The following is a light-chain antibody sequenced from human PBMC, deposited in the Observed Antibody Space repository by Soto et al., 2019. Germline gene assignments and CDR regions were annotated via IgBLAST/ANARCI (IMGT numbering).Light chain of an antibody. CDR1: SSDVGSYNF. Sequence: QSALTQPNSVSGSPGQSITISCTGTSSDVGSYNFVSWFQQHPGKAPKLIIYEVANRPSGVSYRFSASKSGNTASLTISGLQAEDEADYYCTSFTTPSTWVFGGGTKLTVL. V-gene: IGLV2-14*01. CDR3: TSFTTPSTWV. J-gene: IGLJ3*02. CDR2: EVA.